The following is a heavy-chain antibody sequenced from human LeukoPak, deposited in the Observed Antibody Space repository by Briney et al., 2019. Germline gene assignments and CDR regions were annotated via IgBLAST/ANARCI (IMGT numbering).Heavy chain of an antibody. CDR1: GGSTSSYY. J-gene: IGHJ4*02. V-gene: IGHV4-59*01. CDR2: IYYSGST. D-gene: IGHD3-3*01. Sequence: PSETLSLTCTVSGGSTSSYYWSWIRQPPGKGLEWIGYIYYSGSTNYNPSLKSRVTISVDTSKNQFSLKLSSVTAADTAVYYCARVYFWSGYYLDYWGQGTLVTVSS. CDR3: ARVYFWSGYYLDY.